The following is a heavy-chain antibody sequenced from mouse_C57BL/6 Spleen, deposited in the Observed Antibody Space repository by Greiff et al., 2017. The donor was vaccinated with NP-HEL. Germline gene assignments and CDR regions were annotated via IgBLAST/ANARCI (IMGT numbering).Heavy chain of an antibody. D-gene: IGHD2-4*01. CDR2: IRNKANGYTT. V-gene: IGHV7-3*01. CDR3: ARQIYYDYDGGLAY. J-gene: IGHJ3*01. CDR1: GFTFTDYY. Sequence: EVMLVESGGGLVQPGGSLSLSCAASGFTFTDYYMSWVRQPPGKALEWLGFIRNKANGYTTEYSASVKGRFTISRDNSQSILYLQMNALRAEDSATYYCARQIYYDYDGGLAYWGQGTLVTVSA.